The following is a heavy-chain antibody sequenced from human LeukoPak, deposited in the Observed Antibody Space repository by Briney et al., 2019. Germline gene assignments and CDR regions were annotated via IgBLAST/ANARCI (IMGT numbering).Heavy chain of an antibody. CDR3: ARRPFGADY. Sequence: PGGSLRLSCAASGFTFSNYWVGWVRQPPGKGLQWVANIKEDGTEKYYVDSVKGRFTISRDNAKNSVYLQMNSLRVEDTAVYYCARRPFGADYWGQGTLVTVSS. CDR1: GFTFSNYW. V-gene: IGHV3-7*01. CDR2: IKEDGTEK. D-gene: IGHD3-10*01. J-gene: IGHJ4*02.